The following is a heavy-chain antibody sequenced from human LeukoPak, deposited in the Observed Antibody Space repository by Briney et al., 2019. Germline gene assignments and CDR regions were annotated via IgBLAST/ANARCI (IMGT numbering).Heavy chain of an antibody. Sequence: ASVKVSCQASGYTFTRYGISWVRQAPGQGLAWMGWISAYNGNTNYAQKLQGRVTMTTDTSTSTAYMELRSLRSDDTAVYYCARNPGVAVAGKGVGFDYWGQGTLVTVSS. CDR2: ISAYNGNT. CDR1: GYTFTRYG. CDR3: ARNPGVAVAGKGVGFDY. J-gene: IGHJ4*02. V-gene: IGHV1-18*01. D-gene: IGHD6-19*01.